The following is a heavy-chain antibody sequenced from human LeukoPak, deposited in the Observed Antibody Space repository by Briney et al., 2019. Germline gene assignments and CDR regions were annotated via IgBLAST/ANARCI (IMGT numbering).Heavy chain of an antibody. J-gene: IGHJ6*03. Sequence: SETLSLTCTVSGGSISSYYWSWIRQPAGKGLEWIGRIYTSGSTNYNPSLKSRVTMSVDTSKNQFSLKLSSVTAADTAVYYCAREATIGVVIMRYYYYYYMDVWGKGTTVTVSS. CDR3: AREATIGVVIMRYYYYYYMDV. D-gene: IGHD3-3*01. CDR1: GGSISSYY. V-gene: IGHV4-4*07. CDR2: IYTSGST.